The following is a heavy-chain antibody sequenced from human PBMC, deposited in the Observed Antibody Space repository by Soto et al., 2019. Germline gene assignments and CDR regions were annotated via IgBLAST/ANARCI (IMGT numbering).Heavy chain of an antibody. CDR1: GYTFTNYG. J-gene: IGHJ3*02. CDR2: ISNYNGKT. V-gene: IGHV1-18*01. CDR3: ARNLRSISGPPRFFDI. D-gene: IGHD6-19*01. Sequence: ASVKVSCKASGYTFTNYGITWVRQAPGQGLEWMGWISNYNGKTNYAQNFKGRVTITTDASTRTAYMEQSSLRSEDTAVYYCARNLRSISGPPRFFDIWGQGTMVTVSS.